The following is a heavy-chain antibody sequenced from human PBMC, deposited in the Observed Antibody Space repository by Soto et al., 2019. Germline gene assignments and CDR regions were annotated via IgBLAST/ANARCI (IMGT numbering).Heavy chain of an antibody. V-gene: IGHV6-1*01. J-gene: IGHJ6*02. CDR2: TYYRSKWYN. Sequence: SQTLSLTCAISGDSVSSNSAAWNWIRQSPSRGLEWLGRTYYRSKWYNDYAVSVKSRITINPDTSKNQFSLQLNSVTPEDTAVYYCARGRVSGYSYSSWWNDYYYGMDVWGQGTTVTVSS. CDR1: GDSVSSNSAA. CDR3: ARGRVSGYSYSSWWNDYYYGMDV. D-gene: IGHD5-18*01.